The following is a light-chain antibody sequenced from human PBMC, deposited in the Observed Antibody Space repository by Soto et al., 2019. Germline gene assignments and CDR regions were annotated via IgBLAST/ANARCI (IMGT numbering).Light chain of an antibody. CDR3: QQYNNWPPERT. J-gene: IGKJ1*01. CDR2: GAS. Sequence: EIVMTQSPATLSVSPGERATLSCRASQSVGSNLAWYQQKPGQAPRLLIFGASTRATGIPARFSGSGSGTEFTLTISSLQSEDFAVYYCQQYNNWPPERTFGQGTKV. CDR1: QSVGSN. V-gene: IGKV3-15*01.